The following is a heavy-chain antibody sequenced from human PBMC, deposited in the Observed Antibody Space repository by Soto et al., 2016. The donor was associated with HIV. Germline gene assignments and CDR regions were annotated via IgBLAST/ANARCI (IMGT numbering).Heavy chain of an antibody. D-gene: IGHD4-4*01. CDR1: GTSIQTNY. Sequence: QVQLQESGPGLVRPSETLSLTCHVSGTSIQTNYWNWMRLSPGKGLEWIGYLYHNGSVHYSSAFRSRVSMSLDMSESRLSLKMRSVTAADTAHYYCGRVIGYYSLLPGLNSHYYTDVWGKGTTVIVSS. J-gene: IGHJ6*03. CDR3: GRVIGYYSLLPGLNSHYYTDV. CDR2: LYHNGSV. V-gene: IGHV4-59*01.